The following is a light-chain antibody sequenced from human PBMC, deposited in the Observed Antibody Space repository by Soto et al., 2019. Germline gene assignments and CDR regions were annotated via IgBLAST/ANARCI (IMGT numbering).Light chain of an antibody. CDR3: ISYTSSSVV. V-gene: IGLV2-14*01. J-gene: IGLJ2*01. CDR1: SSDVGGYNY. Sequence: QSALTQPASVSGYPGQSITISCTGTSSDVGGYNYVSWYQQHPGKAPKLMIYEGSTRPSGVSHRFTGSKSGNTASLTISGLQADDEADYYCISYTSSSVVFGGWTKLTVL. CDR2: EGS.